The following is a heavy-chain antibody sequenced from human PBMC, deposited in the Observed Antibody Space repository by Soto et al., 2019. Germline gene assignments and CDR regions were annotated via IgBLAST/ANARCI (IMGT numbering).Heavy chain of an antibody. J-gene: IGHJ1*01. V-gene: IGHV1-46*01. CDR1: CYTLTNYS. D-gene: IGHD2-8*02. CDR2: INPSGGYT. CDR3: ARGGGVTMITARDLH. Sequence: AVKAPCKSSCYTLTNYSRNWLGPAPSQGLEGVGIINPSGGYTTYAQRFLGIVTMTSDTSTSTVHIELGNLTSEDTAVYYCARGGGVTMITARDLHWG.